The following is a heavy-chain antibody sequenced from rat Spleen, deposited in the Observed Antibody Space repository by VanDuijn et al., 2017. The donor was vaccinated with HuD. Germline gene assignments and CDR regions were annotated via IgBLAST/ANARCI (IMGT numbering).Heavy chain of an antibody. CDR2: INKDSNTI. J-gene: IGHJ2*01. Sequence: EVKLVESGGGLVQPGRSLRLSCAASGFNFNEYWMGWVRQAPGKGLEWIGEINKDSNTIKFTPSLTDKFTISRDNAQETLYLQIGKLGSEYTAIYYCVRESFGVDYWGQGVMVTVSS. CDR3: VRESFGVDY. CDR1: GFNFNEYW. D-gene: IGHD4-3*01. V-gene: IGHV4-2*01.